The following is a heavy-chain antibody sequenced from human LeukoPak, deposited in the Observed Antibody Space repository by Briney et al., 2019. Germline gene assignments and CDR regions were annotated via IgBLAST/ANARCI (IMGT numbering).Heavy chain of an antibody. CDR2: MSHSGEE. CDR1: GFTLSSYD. V-gene: IGHV3-66*03. Sequence: GGSLRLSCAASGFTLSSYDMYWVRQTIGKGLEWVSAMSHSGEEFYADSVKGRFTISRDNSKNTLYLQMNSLRAEDTAVYYCAKGRYCSSASCYTNYYYMDVWGKGTTVTVSS. D-gene: IGHD2-2*02. J-gene: IGHJ6*03. CDR3: AKGRYCSSASCYTNYYYMDV.